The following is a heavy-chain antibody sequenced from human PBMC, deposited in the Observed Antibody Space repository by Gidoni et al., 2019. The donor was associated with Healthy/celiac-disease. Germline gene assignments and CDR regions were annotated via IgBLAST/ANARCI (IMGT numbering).Heavy chain of an antibody. CDR3: AREQFGFPLDWSPGMGP. D-gene: IGHD2-8*02. CDR1: GFTFMSYS. V-gene: IGHV3-48*02. Sequence: EVQLVESGGGLVQRGGSLRRSGAASGFTFMSYSMNWVRKAPGKGLEWVSYISSSSSTIYYADSVKGRFTISRDNAKNSLYLQMNSLRDEDTAVYYCAREQFGFPLDWSPGMGPWGQGTLVTVSS. CDR2: ISSSSSTI. J-gene: IGHJ5*02.